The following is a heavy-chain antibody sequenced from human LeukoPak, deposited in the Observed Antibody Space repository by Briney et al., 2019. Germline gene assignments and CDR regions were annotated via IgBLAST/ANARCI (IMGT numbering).Heavy chain of an antibody. CDR3: ARGRGYSSGWGHYYYSIDV. V-gene: IGHV4-34*01. D-gene: IGHD6-19*01. Sequence: KPSETLSLTCAVYGGSFSGYYWTWIRQPPGQGLVWIGEVTDTRKRNYNTSLRSRVTISVDTAKNQFSLKLISVTAADTSVFYCARGRGYSSGWGHYYYSIDVWGQGTTVTVS. CDR1: GGSFSGYY. CDR2: VTDTRKR. J-gene: IGHJ6*03.